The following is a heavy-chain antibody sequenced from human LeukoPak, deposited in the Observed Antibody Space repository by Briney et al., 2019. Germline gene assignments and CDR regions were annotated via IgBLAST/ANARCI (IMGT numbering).Heavy chain of an antibody. CDR2: ISYDGRIK. D-gene: IGHD1-26*01. CDR1: GFAFSSYA. J-gene: IGHJ4*02. CDR3: ARDLSGKYSIDY. Sequence: QTGGSLRLSCAASGFAFSSYAIHWVRQAPGKGLEWVSFISYDGRIKYYADSVKGRLTISRDNSKSTLSLQMNSLRAEDTAIYYCARDLSGKYSIDYWGQGTLVTVSS. V-gene: IGHV3-30-3*01.